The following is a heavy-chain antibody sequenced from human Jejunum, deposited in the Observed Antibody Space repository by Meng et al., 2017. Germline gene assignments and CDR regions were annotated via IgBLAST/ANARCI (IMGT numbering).Heavy chain of an antibody. CDR3: ARAIGVVIMEADY. Sequence: HVQRVSSGAEVKKPGASVKVSCKASGYTLTNDAMNWVRQAPGQRPEWMGWINAGNGDTKYLQKFQGRVTITRDTSASTAYMELSSLRSEDTAVYYCARAIGVVIMEADYWGQGTLVTVSS. V-gene: IGHV1-3*01. CDR2: INAGNGDT. D-gene: IGHD2-2*01. J-gene: IGHJ4*02. CDR1: GYTLTNDA.